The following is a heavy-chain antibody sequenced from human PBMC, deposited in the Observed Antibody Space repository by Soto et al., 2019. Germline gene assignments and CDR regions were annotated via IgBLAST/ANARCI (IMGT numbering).Heavy chain of an antibody. Sequence: SETLSLACTVSGGSISSGGYYWRWIRQHPGKGLEWIGYIYYSGSTYYNPSLKSRVTISVDTSKNQFSLKLSSVTAADTAVYYCARDHFGELYIDHWFDPWGQGTLVTVSS. CDR2: IYYSGST. J-gene: IGHJ5*02. V-gene: IGHV4-31*03. D-gene: IGHD3-10*01. CDR1: GGSISSGGYY. CDR3: ARDHFGELYIDHWFDP.